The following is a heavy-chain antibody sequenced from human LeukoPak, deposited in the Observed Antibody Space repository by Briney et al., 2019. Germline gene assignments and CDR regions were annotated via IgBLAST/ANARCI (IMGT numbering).Heavy chain of an antibody. Sequence: PGRSLRLSCAASGFTFSSYGMHWVRQAPGKGLEWVAVISYDGSNKYYADSVKGRFTISRDNSKNTLYLQMNSLRAEDTAVYYCAKLLDPPFDYWGQGTLVTVSS. J-gene: IGHJ4*02. CDR1: GFTFSSYG. V-gene: IGHV3-30*18. CDR2: ISYDGSNK. CDR3: AKLLDPPFDY.